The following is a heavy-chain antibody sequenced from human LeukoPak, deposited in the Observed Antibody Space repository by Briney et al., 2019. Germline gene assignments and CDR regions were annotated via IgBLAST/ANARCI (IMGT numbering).Heavy chain of an antibody. D-gene: IGHD6-13*01. CDR3: ARGAAAGLDY. CDR2: IYYSGST. CDR1: GGSISGHY. J-gene: IGHJ4*02. V-gene: IGHV4-59*11. Sequence: SETLSLTCTVSGGSISGHYWSWIRQPPGKGLEWIGYIYYSGSTNYNPSLKSRVTISVDTSKNQFSLKLSSVTAADTAVYYCARGAAAGLDYWGQGTLVTVSS.